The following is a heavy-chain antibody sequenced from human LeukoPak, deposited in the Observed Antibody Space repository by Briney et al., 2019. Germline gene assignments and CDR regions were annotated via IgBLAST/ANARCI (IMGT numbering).Heavy chain of an antibody. V-gene: IGHV3-7*01. CDR3: ARDRRYCSGGSCKTTYFDY. CDR1: GFTLSSYW. J-gene: IGHJ4*02. Sequence: GGSLRLSCAASGFTLSSYWMSWVRQAPGKGLEWVANIKQDGSEKYYVDSVKGRFTISRDNAKNSLYLQMNSLRAEDTAVYYCARDRRYCSGGSCKTTYFDYWGQGTLVTVSS. CDR2: IKQDGSEK. D-gene: IGHD2-15*01.